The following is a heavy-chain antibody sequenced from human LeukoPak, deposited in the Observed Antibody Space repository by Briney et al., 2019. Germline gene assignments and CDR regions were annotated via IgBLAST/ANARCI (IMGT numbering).Heavy chain of an antibody. D-gene: IGHD4-17*01. CDR1: GGSISSYY. J-gene: IGHJ6*03. CDR3: ASSTTAADYGDYDGGYFYYYMDV. V-gene: IGHV4-59*01. CDR2: IYYSGST. Sequence: SETLSLTCTVSGGSISSYYWSWIRQPPGKGLEWIGFIYYSGSTNYNPSLKSRVTISVDTSKNQFSLKLTSVSAADTAVYYCASSTTAADYGDYDGGYFYYYMDVWGKGTTATVSS.